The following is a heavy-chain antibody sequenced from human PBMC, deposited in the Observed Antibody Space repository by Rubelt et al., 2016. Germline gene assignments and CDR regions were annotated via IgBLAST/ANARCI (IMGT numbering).Heavy chain of an antibody. D-gene: IGHD3-10*01. V-gene: IGHV4-39*07. CDR2: IYYSGST. J-gene: IGHJ6*02. CDR3: ARVQRAGLLWDV. CDR1: GGSISSSSYY. Sequence: QLQLQESGPGLVKPSETLSLTCTVSGGSISSSSYYWGWIRQPPGKGLEWIGSIYYSGSTYYNPSLKSRVTISVDTSKNQCSRKLSSLTAVDTAVYFCARVQRAGLLWDVWGHGTAVTVSS.